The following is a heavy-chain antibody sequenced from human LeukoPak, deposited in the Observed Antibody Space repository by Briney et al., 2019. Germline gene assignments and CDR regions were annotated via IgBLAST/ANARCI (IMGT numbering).Heavy chain of an antibody. Sequence: GGSLRLCCVASGFTFRSYAMSWVRQAPGKGLEWVSAISGSGTNTYYADAVKGRFTISRDNSKNTLYLQMNNLRAEDTAVYYCATPRGTVATGAVYWGQGTLVTVSS. D-gene: IGHD4-23*01. CDR3: ATPRGTVATGAVY. CDR1: GFTFRSYA. V-gene: IGHV3-23*01. CDR2: ISGSGTNT. J-gene: IGHJ4*02.